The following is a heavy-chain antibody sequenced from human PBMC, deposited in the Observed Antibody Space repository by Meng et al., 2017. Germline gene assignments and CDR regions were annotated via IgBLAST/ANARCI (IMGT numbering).Heavy chain of an antibody. J-gene: IGHJ4*02. CDR2: ITKDGSRK. V-gene: IGHV3-30*16. CDR3: ARDFDY. Sequence: QVQVVESGGVVVPPWRSLTLSCAASGFIFSNYEMHWVRQAPGKGLEWVACITKDGSRKYYLGSVRGRFTISRDNSKNTLYLEMNSLRSEDTALYYCARDFDYWGQGTLVTVSS. CDR1: GFIFSNYE.